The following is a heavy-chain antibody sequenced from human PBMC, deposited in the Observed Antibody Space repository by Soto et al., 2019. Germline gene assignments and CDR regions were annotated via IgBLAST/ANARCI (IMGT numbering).Heavy chain of an antibody. V-gene: IGHV3-74*01. CDR2: INSDGSST. D-gene: IGHD2-8*01. CDR1: GFTINNYW. Sequence: EVQLVESGGGLVQPGGSLRLSCAASGFTINNYWMHWVRQVPGKGLEWVSRINSDGSSTSYADSVRGRFTISRDNAKNTLYLQMNSLRDEDTAVYYCVRDRTLYGTGPHFDYWGQGTLLTVSS. CDR3: VRDRTLYGTGPHFDY. J-gene: IGHJ4*02.